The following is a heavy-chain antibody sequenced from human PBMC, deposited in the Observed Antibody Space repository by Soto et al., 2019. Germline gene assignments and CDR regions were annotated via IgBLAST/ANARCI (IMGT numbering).Heavy chain of an antibody. CDR3: ARDIVVVPAAKPISYGDYRVFDY. D-gene: IGHD2-2*02. V-gene: IGHV4-59*08. J-gene: IGHJ4*02. CDR2: IYYSGST. CDR1: GGSVSSYY. Sequence: SGTLSISCAVCGGSVSSYYWSWIRKPPGKGLEWIGYIYYSGSTNYNPSLKSRVTISVDTSKNQFSLKLSSVTAADTAVYYCARDIVVVPAAKPISYGDYRVFDYWGQGTLVTVSS.